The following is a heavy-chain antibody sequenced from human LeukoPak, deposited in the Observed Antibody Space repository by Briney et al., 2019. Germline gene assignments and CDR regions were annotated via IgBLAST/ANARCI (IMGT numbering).Heavy chain of an antibody. CDR2: IIPIFGTA. CDR3: TRDGSVRPYYYGMDV. V-gene: IGHV1-69*13. Sequence: SVKVSCKASGGTFSSYAISWVRQAPGQGLEWMGGIIPIFGTANYAQKFQGRVTITADESTSTAYMELSSLRSEDTAVYYCTRDGSVRPYYYGMDVWGQGTTVTVSS. CDR1: GGTFSSYA. J-gene: IGHJ6*02. D-gene: IGHD4-11*01.